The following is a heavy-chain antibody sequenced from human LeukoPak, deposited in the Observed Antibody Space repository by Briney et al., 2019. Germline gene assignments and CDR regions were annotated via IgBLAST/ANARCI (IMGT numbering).Heavy chain of an antibody. CDR2: IYYSGST. CDR3: AKRSSSWYVAPRFDY. V-gene: IGHV4-39*07. D-gene: IGHD6-13*01. CDR1: GGSISSSSYY. Sequence: PSETLSLTCTVSGGSISSSSYYWGWIRQPPGKGLEWIGSIYYSGSTYYNPSLKSRVTISVDTSKNQFSLKLSSVTAEDTAVYYCAKRSSSWYVAPRFDYWGQGTLVTVSS. J-gene: IGHJ4*02.